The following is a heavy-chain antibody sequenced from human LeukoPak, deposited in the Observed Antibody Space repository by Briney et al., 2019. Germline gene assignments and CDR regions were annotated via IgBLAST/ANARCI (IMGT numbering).Heavy chain of an antibody. CDR1: GGSISSYY. V-gene: IGHV4-59*01. D-gene: IGHD5-18*01. CDR3: AGGYSYGRFDY. J-gene: IGHJ4*02. Sequence: SETLSPTCTVSGGSISSYYWSWIRQPPGKGLEWIGYIYYSGSTDYNPSLKSRVTISLDTSKNQVSLKLSSVTAADTAVYYCAGGYSYGRFDYWGQGTLDTVSS. CDR2: IYYSGST.